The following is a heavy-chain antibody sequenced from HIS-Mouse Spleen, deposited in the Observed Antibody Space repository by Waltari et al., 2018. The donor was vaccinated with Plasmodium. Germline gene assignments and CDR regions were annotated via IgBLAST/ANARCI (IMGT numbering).Heavy chain of an antibody. Sequence: QVQLQQWGAGLLKPSETLSLTCAVYCGSFSGYYWSWIRQPPGKGLEWIGEIKHSGSTNYNPSLKSRVTISVDTSKNQFSLKLSSVTAADTAVYYCARGRVLGTSSGYFDLWGRGTLVTVSS. J-gene: IGHJ2*01. CDR2: IKHSGST. CDR3: ARGRVLGTSSGYFDL. V-gene: IGHV4-34*01. D-gene: IGHD3-10*01. CDR1: CGSFSGYY.